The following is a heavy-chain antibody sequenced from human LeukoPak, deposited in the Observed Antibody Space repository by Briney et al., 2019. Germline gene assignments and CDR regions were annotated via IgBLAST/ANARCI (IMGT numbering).Heavy chain of an antibody. CDR1: GGSISSSSYY. J-gene: IGHJ4*02. D-gene: IGHD3-10*01. CDR2: IYYSGST. CDR3: ARVMWFGDLSQSVFDY. Sequence: SETLSLTCTVSGGSISSSSYYWGWIRQPPGKGLEWIGSIYYSGSTYYNPSLKSRVTISVDTSKNQFSLNVRSVTAADTAVYYCARVMWFGDLSQSVFDYWGQGNLVTVSS. V-gene: IGHV4-39*01.